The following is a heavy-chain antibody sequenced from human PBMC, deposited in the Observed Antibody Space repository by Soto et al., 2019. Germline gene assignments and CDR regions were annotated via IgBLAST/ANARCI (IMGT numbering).Heavy chain of an antibody. V-gene: IGHV3-66*01. CDR3: GIGYSGYDWFDP. D-gene: IGHD5-12*01. J-gene: IGHJ5*02. Sequence: PGGSLRLSCAASGFTVSSNYMSWVRQAPGKGLEWVSVIYSGGSTYYADSVKGRFTISRDNSKNTLYLQMNSLRAEDTAVYYCGIGYSGYDWFDPWGQGTLVTVSS. CDR1: GFTVSSNY. CDR2: IYSGGST.